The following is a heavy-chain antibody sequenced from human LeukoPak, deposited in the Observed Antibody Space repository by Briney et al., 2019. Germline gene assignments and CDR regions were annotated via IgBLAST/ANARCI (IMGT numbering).Heavy chain of an antibody. D-gene: IGHD6-13*01. CDR2: ISGSGGST. Sequence: GGSLRLSCAASGFTFSSYAMSWVRQAPGKGLEWVSAISGSGGSTYYADSVKGRFTISRDNSKNTLYLQMNSLRAEDTAVYYCAKKARQRIAAAGKGYFDYWGQGTLVTVSS. V-gene: IGHV3-23*01. CDR3: AKKARQRIAAAGKGYFDY. CDR1: GFTFSSYA. J-gene: IGHJ4*02.